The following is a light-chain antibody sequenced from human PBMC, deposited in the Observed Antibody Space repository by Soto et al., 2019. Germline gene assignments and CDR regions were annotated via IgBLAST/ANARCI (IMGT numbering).Light chain of an antibody. CDR1: QTLLYNSNNKNY. Sequence: DIVMTQSPDSLSVSLGERATFSCKSSQTLLYNSNNKNYLAWFQQKPGQAPKLLIYWASTRNSGVPDRFSGSGSGTDFTLTISNLQAVDVATYYCQQYYHVPVTFGQGTRPEI. CDR3: QQYYHVPVT. J-gene: IGKJ5*01. V-gene: IGKV4-1*01. CDR2: WAS.